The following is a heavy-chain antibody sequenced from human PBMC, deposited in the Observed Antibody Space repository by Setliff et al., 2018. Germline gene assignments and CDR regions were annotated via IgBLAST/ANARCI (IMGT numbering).Heavy chain of an antibody. CDR2: INPGGSEK. Sequence: VGSLRLSCTASGFTFSNCWVSWVRQAPGKGLEWVASINPGGSEKYYVDSVKGRFTISRDNSRNTLYLQMNSLRAEDTASYYCAGDPNGDYVGAFDPWGQGILVTVSS. CDR1: GFTFSNCW. J-gene: IGHJ5*02. D-gene: IGHD4-17*01. V-gene: IGHV3-7*03. CDR3: AGDPNGDYVGAFDP.